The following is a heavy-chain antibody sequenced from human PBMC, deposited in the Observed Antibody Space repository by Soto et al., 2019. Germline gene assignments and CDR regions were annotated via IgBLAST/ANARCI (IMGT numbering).Heavy chain of an antibody. CDR1: GGSISSYY. CDR3: ARVRYYYDSSGYETPYYFVY. CDR2: IYYSGST. Sequence: PSETLSLTCTVSGGSISSYYWSWIRQPPGKGLEWIGYIYYSGSTNYNPPLKSRVTISVDTSKNQFSLKLSSVTAADTAVYYCARVRYYYDSSGYETPYYFVYWGQGTLVTVSS. J-gene: IGHJ4*02. D-gene: IGHD3-22*01. V-gene: IGHV4-59*01.